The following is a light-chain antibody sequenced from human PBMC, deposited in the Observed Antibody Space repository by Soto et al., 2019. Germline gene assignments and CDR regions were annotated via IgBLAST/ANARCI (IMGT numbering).Light chain of an antibody. J-gene: IGLJ3*02. Sequence: QSALTQPASVSGSPGQSITISCTGTSGDVGGYYYVSWYQQLPGKAPKLMISEVSNRPSGVSNRFSGSKSGNTASLTISGLQAEDEADYYCSSYTSSITLVFGGGTKLTVL. CDR1: SGDVGGYYY. CDR2: EVS. CDR3: SSYTSSITLV. V-gene: IGLV2-14*01.